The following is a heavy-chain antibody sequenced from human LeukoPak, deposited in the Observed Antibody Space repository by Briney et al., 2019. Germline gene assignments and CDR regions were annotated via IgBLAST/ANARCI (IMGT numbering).Heavy chain of an antibody. V-gene: IGHV1-18*01. J-gene: IGHJ4*02. D-gene: IGHD3-22*01. Sequence: ASVKVSCKASGYTLTSYVISWVRQAPGQGLEWMGWISAYNGNTNYAQKLQGRVTMTTDTSTSTAYMELRSLRSDDTAVYYCARTRGYYYDSSGYYFFDYWGQGTLVTVSS. CDR1: GYTLTSYV. CDR3: ARTRGYYYDSSGYYFFDY. CDR2: ISAYNGNT.